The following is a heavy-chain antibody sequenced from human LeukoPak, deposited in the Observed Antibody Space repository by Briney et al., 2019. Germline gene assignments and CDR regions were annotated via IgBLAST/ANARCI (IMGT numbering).Heavy chain of an antibody. CDR1: GFTFSDYF. CDR3: ARDRLDGSSWFDY. V-gene: IGHV3-11*04. CDR2: ISSSGTTI. D-gene: IGHD6-13*01. J-gene: IGHJ4*02. Sequence: GGSLRLSCAASGFTFSDYFMSWIRQAPGKGLEWLSYISSSGTTIYYADSVKGRFTISRDNAKNSLYLQMNSLRAEDTAVYYCARDRLDGSSWFDYWGKGTLVAVSS.